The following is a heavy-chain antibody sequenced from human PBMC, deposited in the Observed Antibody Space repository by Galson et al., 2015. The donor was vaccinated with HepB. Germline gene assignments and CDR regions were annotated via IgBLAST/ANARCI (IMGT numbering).Heavy chain of an antibody. CDR3: ARDGTGPLTMIVVVIKIHWYFDL. CDR1: GFTFSSYA. Sequence: SLRLSCAASGFTFSSYAMHWVRQAPGKGLEWVAVISYDGSNKYYADSVRGRFTISRDNSKNTLYLQMNSLRAEDTAVYYCARDGTGPLTMIVVVIKIHWYFDLWGRGTLVTVSS. D-gene: IGHD3-22*01. J-gene: IGHJ2*01. CDR2: ISYDGSNK. V-gene: IGHV3-30*04.